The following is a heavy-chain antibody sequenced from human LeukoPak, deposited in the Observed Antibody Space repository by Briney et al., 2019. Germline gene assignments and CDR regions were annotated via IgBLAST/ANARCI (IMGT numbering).Heavy chain of an antibody. CDR2: ILPFFGTA. D-gene: IGHD6-13*01. CDR1: LCTFSNYA. Sequence: SVKVSFKCSLCTFSNYAISWVRQAPGQGGEWMGVILPFFGTANYAQKFQGRVTITTDESTSTAYMELSSLRSEDTAVYYCATGPYSSSWYDLYYYYYMDVWGKGTTVTVSS. CDR3: ATGPYSSSWYDLYYYYYMDV. J-gene: IGHJ6*03. V-gene: IGHV1-69*05.